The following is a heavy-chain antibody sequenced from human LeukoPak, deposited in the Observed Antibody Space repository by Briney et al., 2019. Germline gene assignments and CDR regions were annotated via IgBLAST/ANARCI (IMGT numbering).Heavy chain of an antibody. J-gene: IGHJ5*02. CDR1: GYTVTGYY. D-gene: IGHD6-13*01. CDR3: ARGSWYVHWFDP. CDR2: INPNSGGT. V-gene: IGHV1-2*02. Sequence: ASVKVSCKASGYTVTGYYMHWVRQAPGQGLEWMGWINPNSGGTNYAQKFQGRVTMTRDTSISTAYMELSRLRSDDTAVYYCARGSWYVHWFDPWGQGTLVTVSS.